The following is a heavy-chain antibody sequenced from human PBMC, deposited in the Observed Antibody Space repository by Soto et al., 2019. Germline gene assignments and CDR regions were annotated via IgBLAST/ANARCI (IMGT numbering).Heavy chain of an antibody. CDR3: AKTDGYEVEY. CDR2: IYPGDSDT. J-gene: IGHJ4*02. D-gene: IGHD5-18*01. CDR1: VYSFVSYW. V-gene: IGHV5-51*01. Sequence: PGESLKISCKVSVYSFVSYWIAWVRQMPGKGLEWMGSIYPGDSDTTYSPSIQGQVTISADKSSTTVYLQWNTLKASDTAMYYCAKTDGYEVEYWGQGTQVTVSS.